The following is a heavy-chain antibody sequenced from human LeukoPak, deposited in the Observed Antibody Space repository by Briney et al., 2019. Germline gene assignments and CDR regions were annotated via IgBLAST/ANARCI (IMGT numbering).Heavy chain of an antibody. Sequence: SETLSLTCAVYGGSFSGYYWSWIRQPPGKGLEWIGEINHSGSTNYNPSLKSRVTISVDTSKNQFSLKLSSVTAADTAVYYCARVRTVTTRTLVDYWGQGTLVTVSS. D-gene: IGHD4-17*01. CDR3: ARVRTVTTRTLVDY. CDR1: GGSFSGYY. J-gene: IGHJ4*02. V-gene: IGHV4-34*01. CDR2: INHSGST.